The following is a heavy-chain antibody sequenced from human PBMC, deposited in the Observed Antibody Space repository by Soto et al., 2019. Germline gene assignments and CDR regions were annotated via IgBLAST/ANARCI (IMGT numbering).Heavy chain of an antibody. J-gene: IGHJ4*01. CDR2: ISSSSSYT. Sequence: QVQLVESGGGLVKPGGSLRLSCAASGLTFSDYYMSWIRQAPGKGLEWVSYISSSSSYTNYADSVKGRFTISRDNSKNSLDPQINRPRAQETALYYRARDHHNQQYGDYDYWGPGTLVTVFS. CDR3: ARDHHNQQYGDYDY. D-gene: IGHD4-17*01. CDR1: GLTFSDYY. V-gene: IGHV3-11*06.